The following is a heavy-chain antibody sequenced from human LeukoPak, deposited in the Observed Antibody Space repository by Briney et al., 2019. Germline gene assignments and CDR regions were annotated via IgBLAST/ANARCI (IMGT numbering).Heavy chain of an antibody. CDR2: ISSTSSYI. Sequence: GGSLRLSCAASGFSFSTYSMTWVRQAPGKGLEWVSFISSTSSYIYYVDSVKGRFTISRDNAKNSLPLQMNSLRAEDTAVYYCARADGNDDAFDIWGQGTKVAVSP. CDR3: ARADGNDDAFDI. CDR1: GFSFSTYS. V-gene: IGHV3-21*06. D-gene: IGHD1-1*01. J-gene: IGHJ3*02.